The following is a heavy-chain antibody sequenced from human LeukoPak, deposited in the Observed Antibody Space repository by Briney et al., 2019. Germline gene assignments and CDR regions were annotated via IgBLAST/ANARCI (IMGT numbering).Heavy chain of an antibody. CDR1: GGSFSGYY. V-gene: IGHV4-34*01. J-gene: IGHJ4*02. CDR2: INHRGST. CDR3: ARGRYCSGGSCLPGDY. Sequence: SETLSLTCGVYGGSFSGYYWSWIRQPPGKGLEWIGEINHRGSTNYNPSLKSRVTISVDTSKNQFSLKLSSVTAADTAVYYCARGRYCSGGSCLPGDYWGQGTLVTVSS. D-gene: IGHD2-15*01.